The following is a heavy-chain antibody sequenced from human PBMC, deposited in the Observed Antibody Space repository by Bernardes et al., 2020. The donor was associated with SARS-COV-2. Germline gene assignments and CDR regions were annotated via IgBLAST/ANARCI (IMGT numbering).Heavy chain of an antibody. D-gene: IGHD1-26*01. J-gene: IGHJ4*02. CDR2: ISGSGGST. V-gene: IGHV3-23*01. CDR1: GFTFSSYA. Sequence: GGSLRLSCAASGFTFSSYAMSWVRQAPGEGLEWVSAISGSGGSTYYADSVKGRFTISRDNSKNTLYLQMNSLRDEDTAVYYCAKVGRAHWWELQRKGYYFDYWDQGTLVTVSS. CDR3: AKVGRAHWWELQRKGYYFDY.